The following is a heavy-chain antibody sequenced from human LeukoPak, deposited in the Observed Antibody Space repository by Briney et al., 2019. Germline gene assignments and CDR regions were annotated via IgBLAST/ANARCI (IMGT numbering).Heavy chain of an antibody. CDR3: ARRYPSVRGVNLRPQEVRKYYFDY. J-gene: IGHJ4*02. CDR1: GESFSGYY. D-gene: IGHD3-10*01. Sequence: PSETLSLTCAVYGESFSGYYWSWIRQPPGKGREWLGDINHSGCANYNPSLKSRVTMSVDTSKKHFSLKLTSVTAADTAVYYCARRYPSVRGVNLRPQEVRKYYFDYWGQGNLVTVSS. V-gene: IGHV4-34*01. CDR2: INHSGCA.